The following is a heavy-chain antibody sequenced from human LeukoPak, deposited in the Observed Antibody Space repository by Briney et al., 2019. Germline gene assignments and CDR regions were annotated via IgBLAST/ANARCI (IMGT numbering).Heavy chain of an antibody. D-gene: IGHD6-6*01. Sequence: GGSLRLSCAASGFTFSNAWMSWVRQAPGKGLEWVGRIKSKTDGGTTGYAAPVKGRFTISRDDSKNTLYLQMSSLKTEDTAVYYCTTEGMAARPGYWGQGTLVTVSS. J-gene: IGHJ4*02. CDR3: TTEGMAARPGY. V-gene: IGHV3-15*01. CDR2: IKSKTDGGTT. CDR1: GFTFSNAW.